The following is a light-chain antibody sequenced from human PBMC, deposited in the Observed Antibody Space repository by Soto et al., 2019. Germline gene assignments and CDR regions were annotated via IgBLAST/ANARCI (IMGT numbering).Light chain of an antibody. CDR1: NSNIENDY. Sequence: QSVLTQPPSVSAAPGQKVTISCSGSNSNIENDYVLWYQQLPGTAPKLLIYDNNKRPSGIPDRFSGSKSGTSATLGITGLQTGDEADYYCGTWDSSLSAGVFGGGTKLTVL. J-gene: IGLJ3*02. CDR2: DNN. V-gene: IGLV1-51*01. CDR3: GTWDSSLSAGV.